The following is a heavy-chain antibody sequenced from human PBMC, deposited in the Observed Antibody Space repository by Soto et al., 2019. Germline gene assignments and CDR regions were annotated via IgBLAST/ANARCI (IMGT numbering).Heavy chain of an antibody. Sequence: ASVKVSCKASGYTFTSYGISWVRQAPGQGLEWMGWISAYNGNTNYAQELQGRVTMTTDTSTSTAYMELRSLRSDDTAVYYCARDHSPISASIAVAGTVWFDPWGQGTLVTVSS. CDR1: GYTFTSYG. CDR3: ARDHSPISASIAVAGTVWFDP. CDR2: ISAYNGNT. J-gene: IGHJ5*02. D-gene: IGHD6-19*01. V-gene: IGHV1-18*01.